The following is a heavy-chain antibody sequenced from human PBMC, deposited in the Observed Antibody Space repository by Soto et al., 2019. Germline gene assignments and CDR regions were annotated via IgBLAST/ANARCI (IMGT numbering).Heavy chain of an antibody. D-gene: IGHD1-7*01. CDR1: GGSFSGYY. CDR2: INHSGST. CDR3: AREGITGTHPWFDP. V-gene: IGHV4-34*01. J-gene: IGHJ5*02. Sequence: SETLSLTCAVYGGSFSGYYWSWIRQPPGKGLEWIGEINHSGSTNYNPSLKSRVTISVDTSKNQFSLKLSSVTAADTAVYYCAREGITGTHPWFDPWGQGTLVTVSA.